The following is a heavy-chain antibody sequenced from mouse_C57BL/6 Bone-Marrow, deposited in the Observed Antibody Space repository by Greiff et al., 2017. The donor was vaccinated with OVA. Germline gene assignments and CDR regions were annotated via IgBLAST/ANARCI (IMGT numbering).Heavy chain of an antibody. J-gene: IGHJ2*01. V-gene: IGHV1-63*01. CDR3: ARTPFRSYYFDY. Sequence: SGAELVRPGTSVKMSCKASGYTFTNYWIGWAKQRPGHGLEWIGDIYPGGGYTNYNEKFKGKATLTADKSSSTAYMQFSSLTSEDSAIYYCARTPFRSYYFDYWGQGTTLTVSS. CDR2: IYPGGGYT. CDR1: GYTFTNYW.